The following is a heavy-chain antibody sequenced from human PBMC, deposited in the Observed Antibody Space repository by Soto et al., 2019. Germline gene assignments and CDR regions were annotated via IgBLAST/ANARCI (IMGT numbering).Heavy chain of an antibody. CDR2: ISWNSGSI. CDR1: GFTFDDYA. D-gene: IGHD5-12*01. V-gene: IGHV3-9*01. J-gene: IGHJ4*02. CDR3: ATDVGGYDYGSFDY. Sequence: EVQLVASGGGLVQPGRSLRLSCAASGFTFDDYAMHWVRQAPGKGLEWVSGISWNSGSIGYADSVKGRFTISRDNAKNCLSLQMNSLSAEDTALYYCATDVGGYDYGSFDYWGQGTLVTVSS.